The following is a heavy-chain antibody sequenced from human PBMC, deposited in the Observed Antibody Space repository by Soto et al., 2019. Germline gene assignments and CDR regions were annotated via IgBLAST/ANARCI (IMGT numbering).Heavy chain of an antibody. D-gene: IGHD5-12*01. J-gene: IGHJ6*02. CDR2: TYYRSKWYK. CDR3: ARDGKSGYDYYYYGMDV. CDR1: GDSVSSNSAA. V-gene: IGHV6-1*01. Sequence: SQTLSLTCAISGDSVSSNSAAWNWIRQSPSRGLEWLGRTYYRSKWYKDYAVSVKSRITINPDTSKNQFSLQLNSVTPEDTAVYYCARDGKSGYDYYYYGMDVWGQGTTVTVSS.